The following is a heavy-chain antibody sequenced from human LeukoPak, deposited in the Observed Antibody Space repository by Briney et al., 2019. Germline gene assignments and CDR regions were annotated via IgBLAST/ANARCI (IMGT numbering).Heavy chain of an antibody. CDR3: ARALRYFDWLSAPRWFDP. J-gene: IGHJ5*02. Sequence: SETLSLTCAVYGGSFSGYYWSWIRQPPGKGLEWIGEINHSGSTNYNPSLKSRVTISVDTSKHQFSLKLSSVTAADTAVYYCARALRYFDWLSAPRWFDPWGEGTLVTVSS. CDR2: INHSGST. CDR1: GGSFSGYY. V-gene: IGHV4-34*01. D-gene: IGHD3-9*01.